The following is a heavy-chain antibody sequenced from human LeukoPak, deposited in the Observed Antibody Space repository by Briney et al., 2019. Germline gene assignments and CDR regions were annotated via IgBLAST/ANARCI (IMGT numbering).Heavy chain of an antibody. Sequence: SVKVSCKASGGTFSSYAISWVRQAPGQGLEWMGGIIPIFGTANYAQKLQGRVTITTDESTSTAYMELSSLRSADTAVYYCARDMVRGVFDYWGQGTLVTVSS. V-gene: IGHV1-69*05. D-gene: IGHD3-10*01. CDR2: IIPIFGTA. CDR3: ARDMVRGVFDY. CDR1: GGTFSSYA. J-gene: IGHJ4*02.